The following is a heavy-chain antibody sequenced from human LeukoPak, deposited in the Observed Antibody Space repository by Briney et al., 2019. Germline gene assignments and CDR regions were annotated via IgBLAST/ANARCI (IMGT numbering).Heavy chain of an antibody. Sequence: SETLSLTCTVSGGSISSYYWGWIRQPPGKGLEWIGSMYYSGSTNDNPSLRSRVTMSADTSKNQFALKLSSVTAADTAVYYCARHVRPDLSSGWFGLYWYFDLWGRGTLVTVSS. D-gene: IGHD6-19*01. J-gene: IGHJ2*01. CDR2: MYYSGST. V-gene: IGHV4-39*01. CDR3: ARHVRPDLSSGWFGLYWYFDL. CDR1: GGSISSYY.